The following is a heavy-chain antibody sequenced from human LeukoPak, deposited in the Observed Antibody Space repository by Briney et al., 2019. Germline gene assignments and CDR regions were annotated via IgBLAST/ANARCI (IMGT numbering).Heavy chain of an antibody. D-gene: IGHD2-2*01. J-gene: IGHJ5*02. V-gene: IGHV1-18*01. CDR1: GYTFTSYG. CDR3: ARGGHRLDGVVVVNWIDP. Sequence: GASVKVSCKASGYTFTSYGISWVRQAPGQGLEWVGWISAYNGNTNYAQKLQGRVTMTTDTSTNTAYMQLRSLRSDDTAVYYCARGGHRLDGVVVVNWIDPWGQGTLVTVSS. CDR2: ISAYNGNT.